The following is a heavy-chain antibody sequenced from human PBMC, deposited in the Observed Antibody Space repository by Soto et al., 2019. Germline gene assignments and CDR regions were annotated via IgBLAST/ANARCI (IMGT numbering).Heavy chain of an antibody. CDR2: ISGSGGTT. Sequence: EVHLLESGGGLVQPGGSLGLSCAASGFTFSSYALSWVRQAPGKGLEWVSGISGSGGTTYYADSVKGRFAISRDNSKNMLYLQMNNLRAEDRAVCYCAKDPVSLLGLFRTPLDPWGQGTLVTVSS. CDR3: AKDPVSLLGLFRTPLDP. J-gene: IGHJ5*02. D-gene: IGHD2-15*01. CDR1: GFTFSSYA. V-gene: IGHV3-23*01.